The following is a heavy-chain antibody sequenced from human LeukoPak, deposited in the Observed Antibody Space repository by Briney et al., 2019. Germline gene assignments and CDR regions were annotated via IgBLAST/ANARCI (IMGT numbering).Heavy chain of an antibody. D-gene: IGHD3-10*01. Sequence: ASVKVSCKASGYNFTSFYIHWVRQAPGQGLEWMGIINPSDGDTIVAQNYQERVTVTKDTSTSTAYLELRRLRSDDMAVYYCARDGGDYNAGSENYYNLDLWGQGTLVTVSS. CDR1: GYNFTSFY. CDR3: ARDGGDYNAGSENYYNLDL. CDR2: INPSDGDT. J-gene: IGHJ4*02. V-gene: IGHV1-46*01.